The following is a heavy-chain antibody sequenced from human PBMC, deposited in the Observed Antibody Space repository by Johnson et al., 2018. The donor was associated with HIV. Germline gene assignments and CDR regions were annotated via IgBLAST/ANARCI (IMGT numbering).Heavy chain of an antibody. V-gene: IGHV3-13*01. J-gene: IGHJ3*02. CDR3: ARVGYHDAFDI. CDR1: GFTFSSYD. D-gene: IGHD3-16*02. Sequence: VQLVESGGGLKQPGGSLRLSCAASGFTFSSYDMHWVRQATGKGLEWVSTIGTAGDTYYPGSVKGRFTISRENAKNSLYLQMNSLRAGDTAVYYCARVGYHDAFDIWGQGTMVTVSS. CDR2: IGTAGDT.